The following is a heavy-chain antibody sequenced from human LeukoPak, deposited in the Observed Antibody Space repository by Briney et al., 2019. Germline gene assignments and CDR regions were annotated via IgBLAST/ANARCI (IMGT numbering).Heavy chain of an antibody. CDR1: GFTFSSSA. J-gene: IGHJ5*02. CDR2: ITDSGDGT. V-gene: IGHV3-23*01. D-gene: IGHD2-2*01. Sequence: GGSLRLSCAASGFTFSSSAMSWVRQAPGKGLQWVSSITDSGDGTYYADSVKGRFTISRDDSKNTLYLQMNSLRAEDTAVYYCAKGRYCSSTSCPPYNWFDPWGQGTLVTVSS. CDR3: AKGRYCSSTSCPPYNWFDP.